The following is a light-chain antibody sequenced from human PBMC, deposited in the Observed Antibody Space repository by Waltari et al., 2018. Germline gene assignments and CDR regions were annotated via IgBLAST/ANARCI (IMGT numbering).Light chain of an antibody. CDR2: DVN. CDR1: SSDVGAYNS. V-gene: IGLV2-11*01. Sequence: QSALTQPRSVSGSPGQSVTISCTGTSSDVGAYNSVSWYQQHPGKAPRLMIYDVNKRPSGVPDRFSGSKSGNTASLTISGLQPEDEADYYCCSHAGSYTWVFGGGTKLTVL. CDR3: CSHAGSYTWV. J-gene: IGLJ3*02.